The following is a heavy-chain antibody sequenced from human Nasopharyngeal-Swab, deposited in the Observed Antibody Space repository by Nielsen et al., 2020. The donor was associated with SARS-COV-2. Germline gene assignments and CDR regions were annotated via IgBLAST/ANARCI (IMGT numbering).Heavy chain of an antibody. D-gene: IGHD6-19*01. CDR2: IYYSGST. Sequence: SETQSLTSTVSGGSISSYYWSWIRQPPGKGLEWIGYIYYSGSTNYNPSLKSRVTISVDTSKNQFSLKLSSVTAADTAVYYCARGHSGWNYWGQGTLVTVSS. J-gene: IGHJ4*02. CDR3: ARGHSGWNY. CDR1: GGSISSYY. V-gene: IGHV4-59*08.